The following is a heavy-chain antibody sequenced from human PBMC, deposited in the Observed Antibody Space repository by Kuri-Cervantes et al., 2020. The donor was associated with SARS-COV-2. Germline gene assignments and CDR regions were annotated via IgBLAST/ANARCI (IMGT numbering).Heavy chain of an antibody. J-gene: IGHJ5*02. CDR2: ISNNGDST. V-gene: IGHV3-64*01. D-gene: IGHD3-3*01. CDR1: GFTFSSYA. CDR3: ARDHTIFGLDP. Sequence: GSLKISCAASGFTFSSYAMHWVRQAPGKGLEYLSVISNNGDSTSYANSVRGRFTISRDNSKNTMYLQMGSLRDEDMAVYYCARDHTIFGLDPWGQGTLVTVSS.